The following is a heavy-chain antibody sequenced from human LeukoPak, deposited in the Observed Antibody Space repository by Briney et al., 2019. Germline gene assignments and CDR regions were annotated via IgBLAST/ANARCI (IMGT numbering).Heavy chain of an antibody. Sequence: SETLSLTCTVSGGSISSYYWSWIRQPPGKGLEWIGYIYYSGSTNYNPSLKSRVTISVDRSKNQLSLKLSSVTAADTAVYYCARGSPPGSFDPWGQGTLVTVSS. CDR3: ARGSPPGSFDP. J-gene: IGHJ5*02. CDR2: IYYSGST. CDR1: GGSISSYY. V-gene: IGHV4-59*08. D-gene: IGHD3-10*01.